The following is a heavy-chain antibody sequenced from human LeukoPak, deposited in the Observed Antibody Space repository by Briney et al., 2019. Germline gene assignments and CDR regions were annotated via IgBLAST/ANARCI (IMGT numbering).Heavy chain of an antibody. CDR2: ISSSGSTI. V-gene: IGHV3-48*03. CDR1: GFTFSSYE. CDR3: ARGAAGSYGHPY. J-gene: IGHJ4*02. D-gene: IGHD5-18*01. Sequence: GGSLRLSCAASGFTFSSYEMNWVRQAPGKGLEWVSYISSSGSTIYYADSVKGQFTISRDNAKNSLYLQMNSLRAEDTAVYYCARGAAGSYGHPYWGQGTLVTVSS.